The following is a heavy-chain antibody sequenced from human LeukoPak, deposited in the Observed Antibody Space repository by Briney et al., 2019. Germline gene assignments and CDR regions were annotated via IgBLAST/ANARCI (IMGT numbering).Heavy chain of an antibody. J-gene: IGHJ4*02. CDR3: TTDGYCSGGNCYSFDN. V-gene: IGHV3-15*01. CDR1: GLTSSKAW. D-gene: IGHD2-15*01. CDR2: IKSKTDGGTI. Sequence: GGSLRLSCVASGLTSSKAWMSWVRLAPGKGLEWVGRIKSKTDGGTIEYAAPVKGRFTISRDDSKNTQYLQMNSLKTEDTAVYYCTTDGYCSGGNCYSFDNWGQGTLVTVSS.